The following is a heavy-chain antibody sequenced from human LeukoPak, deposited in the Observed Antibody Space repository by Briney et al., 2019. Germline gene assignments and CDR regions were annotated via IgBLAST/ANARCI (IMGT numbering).Heavy chain of an antibody. CDR3: ARARGGSNWFDP. Sequence: GGSLRLSCAAPGFTFSSYDMHWVRQATGKGLEWVSAIGTAGDTYYPGSVKGRFTISRENAKNSLYLQMNSLRAGDTAVYYCARARGGSNWFDPWGQGTLVTVSS. J-gene: IGHJ5*02. CDR2: IGTAGDT. V-gene: IGHV3-13*01. CDR1: GFTFSSYD. D-gene: IGHD5-12*01.